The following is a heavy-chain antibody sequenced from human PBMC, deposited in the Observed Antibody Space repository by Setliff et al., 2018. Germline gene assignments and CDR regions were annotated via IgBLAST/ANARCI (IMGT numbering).Heavy chain of an antibody. CDR1: DGSIRSGDY. CDR2: IHHTGTT. V-gene: IGHV4-31*03. Sequence: SETLSLTCTVSDGSIRSGDYWGWIRQHPGKGLEWVGYIHHTGTTFYNPSLRSRVTISVDTSKNQFSLKLTSLTAADTAVYYCARAKDGYDFDYFDYWGQGTPVTVSS. CDR3: ARAKDGYDFDYFDY. D-gene: IGHD5-12*01. J-gene: IGHJ4*02.